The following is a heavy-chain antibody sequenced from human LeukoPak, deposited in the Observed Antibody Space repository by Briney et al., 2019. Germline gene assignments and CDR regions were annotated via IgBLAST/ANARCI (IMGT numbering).Heavy chain of an antibody. CDR1: GYTFTGYY. CDR2: INPNSGGT. CDR3: ARVEATTAPLRNNWASFDY. Sequence: ASVKVSCKASGYTFTGYYMHWVRQAPGQGLEWMGWINPNSGGTNYAQKFQGRVTMTRDTSISTAYMELSRLRSDDTAVYYCARVEATTAPLRNNWASFDYWGQGTLVTVSS. V-gene: IGHV1-2*02. J-gene: IGHJ4*02. D-gene: IGHD1-26*01.